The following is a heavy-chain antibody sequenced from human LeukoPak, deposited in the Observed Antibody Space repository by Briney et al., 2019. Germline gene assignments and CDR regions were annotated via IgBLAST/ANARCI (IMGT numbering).Heavy chain of an antibody. J-gene: IGHJ3*02. D-gene: IGHD6-13*01. CDR1: GGSFSGYY. CDR3: ARPYSDAFDI. CDR2: INHSGST. Sequence: SETLSLTCAVYGGSFSGYYWSWIRQPPGKGLEWIGEINHSGSTYYNPSLKSRVTISVDTSKNQFSLKLSSVTAADTAVYYCARPYSDAFDIWGQGTMVTVSS. V-gene: IGHV4-34*01.